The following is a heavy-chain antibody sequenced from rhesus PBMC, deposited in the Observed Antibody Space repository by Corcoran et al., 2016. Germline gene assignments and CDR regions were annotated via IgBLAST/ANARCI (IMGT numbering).Heavy chain of an antibody. CDR1: GYSISSGYD. CDR3: ARRAFIAAAGTLFDY. CDR2: IYGSSGST. D-gene: IGHD6-25*01. Sequence: QVQLQESGPGVVKPSETLSLTCAVSGYSISSGYDWSWIRQPPGKGLEWIGLIYGSSGSTNYNPSLKNRVTISKDTSKNQFSLKLSSVTAADTAVYYCARRAFIAAAGTLFDYWGQGVLVTVSS. J-gene: IGHJ4*01. V-gene: IGHV4-76*01.